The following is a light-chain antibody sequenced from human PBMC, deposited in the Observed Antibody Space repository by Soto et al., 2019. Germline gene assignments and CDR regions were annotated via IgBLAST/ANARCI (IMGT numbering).Light chain of an antibody. CDR1: SSDVGAYNY. Sequence: QSALTQPPSASGSPGQSVTISCTGTSSDVGAYNYVSWYQQHPGKAPKVMIHEVSKRPSGVPDRFSGSKSGNTASLTVSGLQAEDEADYYCSSFAGSNRFVIFGGGTTVTVL. CDR3: SSFAGSNRFVI. J-gene: IGLJ2*01. V-gene: IGLV2-8*01. CDR2: EVS.